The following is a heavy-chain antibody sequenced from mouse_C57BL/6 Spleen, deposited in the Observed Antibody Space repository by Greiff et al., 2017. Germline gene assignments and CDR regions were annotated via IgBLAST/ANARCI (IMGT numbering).Heavy chain of an antibody. CDR3: ARPYYYGSGGSYYFDY. Sequence: EVKLVESGGDLVKPGGSLKLSCAASGFTFSSYGMSWVRQTPDKRLEWVATISSGGSYTYSPDSVKGRFTISRDNAKNTLYLQMSSLKSEDTAMYYCARPYYYGSGGSYYFDYWGQGTTLTVSS. V-gene: IGHV5-6*01. D-gene: IGHD1-1*01. J-gene: IGHJ2*01. CDR2: ISSGGSYT. CDR1: GFTFSSYG.